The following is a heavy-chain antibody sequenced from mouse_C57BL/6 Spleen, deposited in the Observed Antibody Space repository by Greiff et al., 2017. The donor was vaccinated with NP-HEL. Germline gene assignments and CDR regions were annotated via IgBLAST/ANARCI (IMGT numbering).Heavy chain of an antibody. J-gene: IGHJ2*01. Sequence: QVQLQQSGPGLVQPSQSLSITCTVSGFSLTSYGVHWVRQSPGKGLEWLGVIWSGGSTDYNAAFISRLSISKDNSKSQVFFKMNSLQADDTAIYYCARLYDGYYVGYWGQGTTLTVSS. CDR1: GFSLTSYG. V-gene: IGHV2-2*01. CDR2: IWSGGST. CDR3: ARLYDGYYVGY. D-gene: IGHD2-3*01.